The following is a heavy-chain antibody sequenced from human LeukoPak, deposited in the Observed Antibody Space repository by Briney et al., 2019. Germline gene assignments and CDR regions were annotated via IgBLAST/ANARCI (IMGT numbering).Heavy chain of an antibody. V-gene: IGHV4-30-2*01. D-gene: IGHD3-10*01. CDR2: IYHGGST. J-gene: IGHJ5*02. Sequence: PSETLSLTCAVSGGSISSGGYSWSWIRQPPGKGLEWIGYIYHGGSTYYNPSLKSRVTISVDRSKNQFSLKLSSVTAADTAVYYCARGNELLWFGELLYQNWFDPWGQGTLVTVSS. CDR1: GGSISSGGYS. CDR3: ARGNELLWFGELLYQNWFDP.